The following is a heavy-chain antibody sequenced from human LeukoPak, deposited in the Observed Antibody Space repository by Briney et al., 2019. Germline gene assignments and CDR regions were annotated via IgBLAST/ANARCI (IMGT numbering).Heavy chain of an antibody. CDR3: ARVPGWLSPYYFDY. CDR2: IIPIFGTA. CDR1: GYTFTSYD. V-gene: IGHV1-69*05. J-gene: IGHJ4*02. D-gene: IGHD3-22*01. Sequence: SVKVSCKASGYTFTSYDINWVRQATGQGLEWMGGIIPIFGTANYAQKFQGRVTITTDESTSTAYMELSSLRSEDTAVYYCARVPGWLSPYYFDYWGQGTLVTVSS.